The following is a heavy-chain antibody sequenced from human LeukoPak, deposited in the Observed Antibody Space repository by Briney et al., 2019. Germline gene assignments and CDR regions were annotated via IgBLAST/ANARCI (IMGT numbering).Heavy chain of an antibody. CDR2: ISWDGGST. V-gene: IGHV3-43*01. CDR3: AAVGSSSWYGDYYYGMDV. J-gene: IGHJ6*02. D-gene: IGHD6-13*01. Sequence: PGGSLRLSCAASGFTLDDYTMHWVRQAPGKGLEWVSLISWDGGSTYYADSVKGRFTISRDNSKNSLYLQMNSLRTEDTALYYCAAVGSSSWYGDYYYGMDVWGQGTAVTVSS. CDR1: GFTLDDYT.